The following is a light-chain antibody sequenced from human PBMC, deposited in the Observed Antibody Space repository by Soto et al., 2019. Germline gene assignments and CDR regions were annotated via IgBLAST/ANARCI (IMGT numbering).Light chain of an antibody. J-gene: IGKJ3*01. CDR2: DAS. CDR1: QSVSSY. Sequence: EIVLTQSPATLSLSPGERATLSCRASQSVSSYLAWYQQKPGQAPRLLIYDASNRATAIPARFSGSGSGTDFTLTISSLEPEDFAVYYCQQRSNWPPAGITFGPGTKVDIK. CDR3: QQRSNWPPAGIT. V-gene: IGKV3-11*01.